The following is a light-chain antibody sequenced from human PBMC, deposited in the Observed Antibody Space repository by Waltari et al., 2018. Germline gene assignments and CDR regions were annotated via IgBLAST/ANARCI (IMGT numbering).Light chain of an antibody. V-gene: IGKV3-11*01. CDR3: QHRSNWPLFT. CDR1: QSVSSY. J-gene: IGKJ3*01. Sequence: EIVLTQSPATLSLSPGERATLSCRASQSVSSYLAWYRQKPGQAPRLLIYYASNRATGIPARFSGSGSGTDFTLTISSLEPEDFAVYYCQHRSNWPLFTFGPGTKVDFK. CDR2: YAS.